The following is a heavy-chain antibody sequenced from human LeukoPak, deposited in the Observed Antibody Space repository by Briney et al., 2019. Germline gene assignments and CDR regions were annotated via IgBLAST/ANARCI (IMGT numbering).Heavy chain of an antibody. D-gene: IGHD3-16*01. CDR3: ARDFGPRLYAFDV. Sequence: PGGSLRLSCAASGFTFSSYSMNWVRQAPGKGLEWLSYISFSSRNVIDYADSVKGRFIISRDDAKNSLYLQMNSLRAEDTAVYFCARDFGPRLYAFDVWGQGTMITVSS. CDR2: ISFSSRNVI. V-gene: IGHV3-48*04. J-gene: IGHJ3*01. CDR1: GFTFSSYS.